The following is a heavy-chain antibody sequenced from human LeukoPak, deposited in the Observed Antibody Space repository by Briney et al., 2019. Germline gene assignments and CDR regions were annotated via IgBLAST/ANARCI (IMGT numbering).Heavy chain of an antibody. D-gene: IGHD3-22*01. V-gene: IGHV3-7*01. CDR3: ARGLSYYDSSGYQDAFDY. CDR2: IKQDGSEK. CDR1: GFTFSSYW. J-gene: IGHJ4*02. Sequence: GGSLRLSCAASGFTFSSYWMSWVRQAPGKGLEWVANIKQDGSEKYYVDSVKGRFTISRDNAKNSLYLQMNSLRAEDAAVYYCARGLSYYDSSGYQDAFDYWGQGTLVTVSS.